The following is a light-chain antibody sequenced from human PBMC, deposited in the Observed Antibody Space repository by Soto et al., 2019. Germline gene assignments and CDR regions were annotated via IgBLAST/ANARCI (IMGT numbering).Light chain of an antibody. Sequence: EIVMTQSPVTLSASPGESATLSCRASQSVDNNVAWYQQKPGQAPRLLIVGSFARATGIPARFSGSGSGSEFTLTISSLQSEDFGVYYCQQYNNWPRTFGQGTKVDIK. V-gene: IGKV3-15*01. CDR2: GSF. CDR3: QQYNNWPRT. CDR1: QSVDNN. J-gene: IGKJ1*01.